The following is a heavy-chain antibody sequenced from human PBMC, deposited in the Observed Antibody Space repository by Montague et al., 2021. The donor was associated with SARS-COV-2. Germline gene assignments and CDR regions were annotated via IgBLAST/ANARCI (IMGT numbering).Heavy chain of an antibody. CDR1: GGSISSGSYY. Sequence: TLSLTCTVSGGSISSGSYYWSWIRQHPGKGLEWIGYIYYSGSSYYNPSLKSRVTISVDTSKNQFSLRLSSVTAADTAVYYCARALTSLIVVVNEFDYWGQGTPVTVSS. D-gene: IGHD2-21*01. CDR2: IYYSGSS. V-gene: IGHV4-31*03. CDR3: ARALTSLIVVVNEFDY. J-gene: IGHJ4*02.